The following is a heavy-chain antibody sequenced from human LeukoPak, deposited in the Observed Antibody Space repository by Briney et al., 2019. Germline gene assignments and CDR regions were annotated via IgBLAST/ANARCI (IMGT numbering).Heavy chain of an antibody. CDR1: GGSISSSNYY. CDR3: ARKQGGTMYDV. V-gene: IGHV4-39*07. D-gene: IGHD1-7*01. J-gene: IGHJ4*02. CDR2: FYSGGST. Sequence: PSETLSLTCIVPGGSISSSNYYWAWIRQPPGKGLEWIGTFYSGGSTYYNPSLTSRVSISKDTSDNQFSLRLYSVTAADTAVYYCARKQGGTMYDVWGQGTQVTVSS.